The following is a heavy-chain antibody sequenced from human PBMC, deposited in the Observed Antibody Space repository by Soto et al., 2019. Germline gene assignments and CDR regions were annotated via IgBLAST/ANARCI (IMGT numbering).Heavy chain of an antibody. CDR2: IIPIFGTP. Sequence: QVQLVQSGAEVKKPGSSVKVSCKASGGIFSTYAISWLRRAPGQGLEWMGGIIPIFGTPNYAQRFQGRVTITADGSTSTAYMEPSRLRSEDTAVYYCARDRDDYGSGNYYNRIDFWGQGTLVTVSS. J-gene: IGHJ4*02. CDR1: GGIFSTYA. CDR3: ARDRDDYGSGNYYNRIDF. V-gene: IGHV1-69*01. D-gene: IGHD3-10*01.